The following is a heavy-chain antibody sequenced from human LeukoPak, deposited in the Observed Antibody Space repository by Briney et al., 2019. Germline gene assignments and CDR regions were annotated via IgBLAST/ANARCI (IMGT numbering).Heavy chain of an antibody. Sequence: TGGSLRLSCVASGFTVSSNYMTWVRQAPGKGLEWVSVIYTGGTPYYADSVKGRFTISRDSSKNTLSLQMNSLRDEDTAVYYCAKDLSSRVYYYGMDVWGQGTTVTVSS. CDR3: AKDLSSRVYYYGMDV. D-gene: IGHD6-13*01. V-gene: IGHV3-53*01. CDR2: IYTGGTP. J-gene: IGHJ6*02. CDR1: GFTVSSNY.